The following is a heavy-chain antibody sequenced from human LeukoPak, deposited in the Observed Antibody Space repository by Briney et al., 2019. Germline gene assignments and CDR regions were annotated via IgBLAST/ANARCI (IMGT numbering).Heavy chain of an antibody. CDR3: ARARRDSGYYNVDY. CDR2: IYYSGST. D-gene: IGHD3-3*01. J-gene: IGHJ4*02. Sequence: SETLSLTCAVYGGSFSGYYWSWIRQPPGKGLEWIGYIYYSGSTYYNPSLKSRVTISVDTSKNQFSLKLSSVTAADTAVYYCARARRDSGYYNVDYWGQGALVTVSS. V-gene: IGHV4-34*01. CDR1: GGSFSGYY.